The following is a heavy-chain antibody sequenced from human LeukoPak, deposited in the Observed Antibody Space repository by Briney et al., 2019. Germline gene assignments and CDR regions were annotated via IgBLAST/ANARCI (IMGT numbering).Heavy chain of an antibody. CDR2: IYHSGST. J-gene: IGHJ4*02. Sequence: SGTLSLTCAVSGGSISSSNWWSWVRPPPGKGLEWIGEIYHSGSTNYNPSLKSRVTISVDKSKNQFSLKLSSVTAADTAVYYCARKFYSSSWYLFDYRGQGTLVTVSS. V-gene: IGHV4-4*02. CDR3: ARKFYSSSWYLFDY. CDR1: GGSISSSNW. D-gene: IGHD6-13*01.